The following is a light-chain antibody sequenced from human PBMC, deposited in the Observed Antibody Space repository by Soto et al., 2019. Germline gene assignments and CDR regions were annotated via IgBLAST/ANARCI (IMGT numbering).Light chain of an antibody. CDR2: DAS. CDR3: QQRNNWPPIT. CDR1: QSFRRY. V-gene: IGKV3-11*01. J-gene: IGKJ5*01. Sequence: EIVLTQSPATLSLSPGERATLSCRASQSFRRYLAWYQQKPGQAPRLLIYDASTRATGIPARFSGSGSETGFTLTITSLEPEDFASYYCQQRNNWPPITFGQGTRLEI.